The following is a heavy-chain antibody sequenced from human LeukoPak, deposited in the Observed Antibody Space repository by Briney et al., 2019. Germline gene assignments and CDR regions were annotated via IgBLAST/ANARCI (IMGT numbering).Heavy chain of an antibody. D-gene: IGHD3-22*01. V-gene: IGHV4-59*01. Sequence: PSETLSLTCTVSGGSISSYYWIWIRHPPGKGLEWIGYIYYSGSTNYNPPLKSRVTISVDTSKTQFPMKLSSVTDADTAVYYCARAPSYDSPSYYYYYGMDVWGQGTTVTVSS. CDR3: ARAPSYDSPSYYYYYGMDV. CDR1: GGSISSYY. J-gene: IGHJ6*02. CDR2: IYYSGST.